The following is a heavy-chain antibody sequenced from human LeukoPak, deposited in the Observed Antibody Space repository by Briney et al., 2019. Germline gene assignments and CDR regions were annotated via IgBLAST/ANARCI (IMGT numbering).Heavy chain of an antibody. D-gene: IGHD5-24*01. Sequence: PSETLSLTCTVSGGSIGSYYWTWIRQPPGQGLEWIGYIYNNGSTNYNPSLKSRVTISVDTSKNQFSLKLSSVTAADTAVYYCARSRDGYNLDYWGQGTLVTVSS. V-gene: IGHV4-59*01. CDR2: IYNNGST. CDR1: GGSIGSYY. CDR3: ARSRDGYNLDY. J-gene: IGHJ4*02.